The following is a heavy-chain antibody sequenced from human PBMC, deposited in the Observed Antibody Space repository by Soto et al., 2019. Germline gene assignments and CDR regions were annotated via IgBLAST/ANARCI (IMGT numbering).Heavy chain of an antibody. J-gene: IGHJ4*02. CDR2: ISSSSSYI. CDR1: GFTFSSYS. D-gene: IGHD5-12*01. Sequence: EVQLVESGGGLVKPGGSLRLSCAASGFTFSSYSMNWVRQAPGKGLEWVSSISSSSSYIYYADSVKGRFTISRDNAKNSLCLQMNSLRAEDTAVYYCARDRGYSGYDSGYWGQGTLVTVSS. V-gene: IGHV3-21*01. CDR3: ARDRGYSGYDSGY.